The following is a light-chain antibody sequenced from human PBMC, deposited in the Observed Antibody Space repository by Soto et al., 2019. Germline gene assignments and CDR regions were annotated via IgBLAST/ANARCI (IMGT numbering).Light chain of an antibody. V-gene: IGKV3-20*01. CDR2: GAS. Sequence: EIVLTQSPGTLSLSPGERATLSCRASQSVSSNYLAWYQQKPGQAPRLLIYGASSRATGIPDRFSGSGSGTDFTLTSSRLAPEDFAVYYCQQYGSSPETFGQGTKVEIK. J-gene: IGKJ1*01. CDR1: QSVSSNY. CDR3: QQYGSSPET.